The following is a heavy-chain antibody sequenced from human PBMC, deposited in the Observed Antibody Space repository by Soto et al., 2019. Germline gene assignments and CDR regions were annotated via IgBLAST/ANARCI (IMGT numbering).Heavy chain of an antibody. D-gene: IGHD5-12*01. CDR1: GFTFSTYA. Sequence: EVQLEESGGGLVQPGGSLRLSCSASGFTFSTYAMPWVRQAPGQGLEYVSGMSSNGRSTNYADSVKGRFTISRDNSKNTLYLQMSSLRAEDTAVYYCVEERLGYSGYDLGYWGQGTLVTVSS. CDR3: VEERLGYSGYDLGY. CDR2: MSSNGRST. J-gene: IGHJ4*02. V-gene: IGHV3-64D*06.